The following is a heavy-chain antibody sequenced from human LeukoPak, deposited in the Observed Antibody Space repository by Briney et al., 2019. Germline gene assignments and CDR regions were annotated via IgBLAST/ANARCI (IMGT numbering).Heavy chain of an antibody. CDR3: ARAYAGTLDLLDY. Sequence: GGSLRLSCAASGFTFSTYRMSWVRQAPGKGLEWVSSITSSSSYIYYADSLKGRFIISRDNAKNSLYLQLNSLRVEDTAVYYCARAYAGTLDLLDYWGQGTLVTVSS. CDR1: GFTFSTYR. D-gene: IGHD4-23*01. V-gene: IGHV3-21*01. J-gene: IGHJ4*02. CDR2: ITSSSSYI.